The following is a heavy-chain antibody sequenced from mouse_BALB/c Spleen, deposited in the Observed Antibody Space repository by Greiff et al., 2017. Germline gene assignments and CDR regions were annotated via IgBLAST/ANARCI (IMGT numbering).Heavy chain of an antibody. V-gene: IGHV5-12-2*01. D-gene: IGHD2-14*01. Sequence: DVHLVESGGGLVQPGGSLKLSCAASGFTFSSYTMSWVRQTPEKRLEWVAYISNGGGSTYYPDTVKGRFTISRDNAKNTLYLQMSSLKSEDTAMYYCARRGYDSPYYYAMDYWGQGTSVTVSS. CDR2: ISNGGGST. CDR3: ARRGYDSPYYYAMDY. CDR1: GFTFSSYT. J-gene: IGHJ4*01.